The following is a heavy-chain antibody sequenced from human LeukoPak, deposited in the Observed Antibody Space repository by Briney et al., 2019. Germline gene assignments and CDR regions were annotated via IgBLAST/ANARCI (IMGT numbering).Heavy chain of an antibody. V-gene: IGHV4-59*01. D-gene: IGHD3-10*01. Sequence: SETLSLTCTVSGGSISIYYWSWIRQPPGKGLEWIGYIYNSGNTNYNPSFKSRVTISEDTPKSQFSLKLSSVTAADTAVYYCVRDRELNYWGQGILVTVSS. CDR1: GGSISIYY. CDR2: IYNSGNT. J-gene: IGHJ4*02. CDR3: VRDRELNY.